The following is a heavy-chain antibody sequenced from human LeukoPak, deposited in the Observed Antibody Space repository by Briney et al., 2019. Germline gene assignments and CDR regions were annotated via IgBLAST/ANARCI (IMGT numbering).Heavy chain of an antibody. V-gene: IGHV3-53*01. CDR1: GFTVSTSF. Sequence: GGSLRLSCAASGFTVSTSFMSWVRQAPGKGLEGVSVIYSGGSTYYADSVKGRFTISRDNSKNTLYLQMNSLRAEDTAVYYCARDGVDYSFEYWGQGPLVPVSS. CDR3: ARDGVDYSFEY. D-gene: IGHD4-11*01. J-gene: IGHJ4*02. CDR2: IYSGGST.